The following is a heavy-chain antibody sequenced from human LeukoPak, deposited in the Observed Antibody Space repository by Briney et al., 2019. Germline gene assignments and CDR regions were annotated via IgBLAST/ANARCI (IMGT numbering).Heavy chain of an antibody. D-gene: IGHD6-19*01. V-gene: IGHV3-30*02. CDR3: AKDLDPSFDPWLVPPERMGFAY. J-gene: IGHJ4*02. Sequence: GGSLRLSCAASGFTFSSYGMHWVRQAAGRGLEWLAFIRSDGSNKYYADSVKGRFTISRDNFKHTLYLQVDTLRAEDTAIYYCAKDLDPSFDPWLVPPERMGFAYWRRGTLVTVPS. CDR2: IRSDGSNK. CDR1: GFTFSSYG.